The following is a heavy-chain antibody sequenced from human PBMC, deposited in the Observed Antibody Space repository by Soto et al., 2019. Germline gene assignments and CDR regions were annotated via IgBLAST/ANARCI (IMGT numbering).Heavy chain of an antibody. CDR1: SGSISSSSYY. Sequence: SETLSLTCTVSSGSISSSSYYWGWIRQPPGKGLEWIGSIHYSGSTYYNPSLKSRVTISVDTSKNQFSLKLSSVTAADTAVYYCARRASMVRGVNIYYYYGMDVWGQGTTVTVSS. CDR2: IHYSGST. J-gene: IGHJ6*02. CDR3: ARRASMVRGVNIYYYYGMDV. D-gene: IGHD3-10*01. V-gene: IGHV4-39*01.